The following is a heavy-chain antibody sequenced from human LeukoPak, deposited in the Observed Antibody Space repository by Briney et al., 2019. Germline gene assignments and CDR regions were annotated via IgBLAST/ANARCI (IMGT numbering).Heavy chain of an antibody. V-gene: IGHV3-30*02. Sequence: GGSLRLSCAASGFTFSSYGMHWVRQAPGKGLEWVAFIRYDGSDKYYAYSVKGRFTISRDDSKNTLYLQMNSLRAEDTAVYYCAKDVKYSSGWGPYYMDVWGKGTTVTISS. CDR1: GFTFSSYG. J-gene: IGHJ6*03. CDR2: IRYDGSDK. CDR3: AKDVKYSSGWGPYYMDV. D-gene: IGHD6-19*01.